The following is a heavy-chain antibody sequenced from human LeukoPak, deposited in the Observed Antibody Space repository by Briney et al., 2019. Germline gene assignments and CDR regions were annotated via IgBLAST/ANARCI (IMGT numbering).Heavy chain of an antibody. CDR3: AKGGSTVTTQRNFDY. CDR2: ISGSGGTT. V-gene: IGHV3-23*01. D-gene: IGHD4-4*01. Sequence: GGSLRLPCAASGFTFSNFAMNWVRQAPGKGLEWVSIISGSGGTTYYSDSVKGRFTISRDNSKNTLSLQMSSLRAEDTAVYYCAKGGSTVTTQRNFDYWGQGTLVSVSS. J-gene: IGHJ4*02. CDR1: GFTFSNFA.